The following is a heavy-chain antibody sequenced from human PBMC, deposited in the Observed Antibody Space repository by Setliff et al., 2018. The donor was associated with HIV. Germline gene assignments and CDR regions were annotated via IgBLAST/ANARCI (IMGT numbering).Heavy chain of an antibody. D-gene: IGHD3-3*01. CDR2: INHSGST. CDR1: GRSFSAYH. CDR3: ARGRDYTGSWFRPFYLDF. J-gene: IGHJ4*01. V-gene: IGHV4-34*01. Sequence: NPSETLSLTCAVYGRSFSAYHWSWIRQTPGKGLEWLGEINHSGSTAYNLALESRVSMSIDTSKNQFSLKLTSVTAADTAIYYCARGRDYTGSWFRPFYLDFWGHGNLVTVS.